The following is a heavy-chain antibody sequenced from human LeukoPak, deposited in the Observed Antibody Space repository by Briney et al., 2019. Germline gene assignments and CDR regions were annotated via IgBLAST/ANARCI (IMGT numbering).Heavy chain of an antibody. Sequence: GGSLRLSCAASGFTFSSYAMHWVRQAPGKGLEWVAVISYDGSNKYYADSVKGRFTISRDNSKNTLYLQMNSLRAEDTAVYYCARSPSYRESFDYWGQGTLVTVSS. J-gene: IGHJ4*02. V-gene: IGHV3-30-3*01. CDR3: ARSPSYRESFDY. CDR1: GFTFSSYA. D-gene: IGHD1-26*01. CDR2: ISYDGSNK.